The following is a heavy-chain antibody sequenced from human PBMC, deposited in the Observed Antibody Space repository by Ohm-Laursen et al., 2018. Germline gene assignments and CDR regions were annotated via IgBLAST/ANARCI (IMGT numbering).Heavy chain of an antibody. D-gene: IGHD6-13*01. CDR2: ISSGSSTI. J-gene: IGHJ6*02. CDR1: GFTFSSYS. V-gene: IGHV3-48*01. Sequence: SLRLSCAASGFTFSSYSMNWVRQAPGKGLEWVSYISSGSSTIYYADSVKGRFTISRDNAKNSLYLQMNSLRAEDTAVYYCAKVGGSSTSSSWFADYYGMDVCGQGITVTVSS. CDR3: AKVGGSSTSSSWFADYYGMDV.